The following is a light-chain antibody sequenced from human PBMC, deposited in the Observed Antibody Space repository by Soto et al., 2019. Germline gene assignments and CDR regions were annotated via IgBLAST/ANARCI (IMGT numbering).Light chain of an antibody. CDR3: QQYIEWPKT. Sequence: EIVMTQSPATLSVSPGERATLSCRASQSVSSNLAWYQQKPGQAPRLLIYGASTKATSIPARFSGSGSGTEFTLTISSLQSEDFAVYYCQQYIEWPKTFGQGTKVEIK. CDR2: GAS. V-gene: IGKV3-15*01. CDR1: QSVSSN. J-gene: IGKJ1*01.